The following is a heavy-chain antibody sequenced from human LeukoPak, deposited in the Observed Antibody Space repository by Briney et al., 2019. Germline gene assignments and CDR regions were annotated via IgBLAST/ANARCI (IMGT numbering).Heavy chain of an antibody. CDR3: AREIVGAMALGY. CDR2: LYSGGTT. V-gene: IGHV3-53*01. J-gene: IGHJ4*02. CDR1: GFTFSSNY. Sequence: GGSLRLSCAASGFTFSSNYMSWVRQAPGKGLEWVSILYSGGTTYYADSVKGRFTISRDNSKNTLYLQMNSLRAEDTAVYYCAREIVGAMALGYWGQGTLVTVSS. D-gene: IGHD1-26*01.